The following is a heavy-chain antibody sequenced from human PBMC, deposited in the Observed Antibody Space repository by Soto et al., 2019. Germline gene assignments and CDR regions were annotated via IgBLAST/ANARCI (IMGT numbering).Heavy chain of an antibody. CDR1: GGSVSSGSYY. Sequence: QVQLQESGPGLVKPSETLSLTCTVSGGSVSSGSYYWSWIRQPPGKGLEWIGYIYYSGSTNYNPSLKSRVTISVDTSKNQFSLKLSSVTAAHTAVYYCARESLKTGTTDYWGQGTLVTVSS. CDR3: ARESLKTGTTDY. CDR2: IYYSGST. D-gene: IGHD1-1*01. J-gene: IGHJ4*02. V-gene: IGHV4-61*01.